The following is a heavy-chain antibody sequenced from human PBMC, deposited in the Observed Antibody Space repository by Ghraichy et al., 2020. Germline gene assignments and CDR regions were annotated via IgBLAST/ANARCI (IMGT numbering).Heavy chain of an antibody. CDR2: ISYSGTT. J-gene: IGHJ4*02. Sequence: SETRSLTCTVSGASITTYYWSWIRQPPGKGLEWIGYISYSGTTKYNPSLKSRVTMSLDTSNNQLFLRLSFVTAADTAIYYCARTSYRGPSSSGPTDYWGQGTLVTVSS. CDR1: GASITTYY. D-gene: IGHD6-19*01. CDR3: ARTSYRGPSSSGPTDY. V-gene: IGHV4-59*01.